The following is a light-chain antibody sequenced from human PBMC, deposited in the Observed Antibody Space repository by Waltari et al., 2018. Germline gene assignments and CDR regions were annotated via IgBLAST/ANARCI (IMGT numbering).Light chain of an antibody. CDR3: CSYAGSNSWV. CDR2: EVY. CDR1: SRNIGSYNL. V-gene: IGLV2-23*02. J-gene: IGLJ3*02. Sequence: QSALIQPASVSGSPGQSITISCTGTSRNIGSYNLVSWYQQYPGKAPKVIIYEVYKRPSGVSNRFSGSKSGNTASLTISGLQAEDETDYYCCSYAGSNSWVFGGGTKVTVL.